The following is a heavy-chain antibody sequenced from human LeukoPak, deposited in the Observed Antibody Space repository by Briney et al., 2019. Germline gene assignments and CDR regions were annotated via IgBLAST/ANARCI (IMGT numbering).Heavy chain of an antibody. CDR3: ARDFSGIAVAGTPWFDY. CDR1: GYTFTGYY. CDR2: INPNSGGT. Sequence: ASVKVSCKASGYTFTGYYMHWVRQAPGQGLEWMGWINPNSGGTNYAQKLQGRVTMTTDTSTSTAYMEPRSLRSDDTAVYYCARDFSGIAVAGTPWFDYWGRGTLVTVSS. V-gene: IGHV1-2*02. J-gene: IGHJ4*02. D-gene: IGHD6-19*01.